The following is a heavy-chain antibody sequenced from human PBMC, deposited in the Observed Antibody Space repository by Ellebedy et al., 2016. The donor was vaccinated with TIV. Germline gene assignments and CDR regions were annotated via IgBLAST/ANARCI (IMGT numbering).Heavy chain of an antibody. CDR2: LNLNTGNT. Sequence: ASVKVSCKGSGFAFTSDDINWVRQAPGQGLEWMGWLNLNTGNTGYAQKFQGRVTMTRDPSTKTAYMELSSLRSDDTGVYFCARVKGADYFDPWGQGTLVSVSS. V-gene: IGHV1-8*01. CDR3: ARVKGADYFDP. J-gene: IGHJ5*02. CDR1: GFAFTSDD. D-gene: IGHD4/OR15-4a*01.